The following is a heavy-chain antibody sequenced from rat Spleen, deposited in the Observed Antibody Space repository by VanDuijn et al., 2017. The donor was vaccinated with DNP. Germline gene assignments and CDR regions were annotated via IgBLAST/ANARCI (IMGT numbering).Heavy chain of an antibody. J-gene: IGHJ2*01. Sequence: VQLQESGPGLVEPSQSLSLTCSVTGYSITSCCRWTWIRRFPGNKMEWVGHISYSGSTSYNPSLKSRISITRDTSKNQFFLQLNSVTTEDTATYYCARWRIGPHYFDYWGQGVMVTVSS. CDR3: ARWRIGPHYFDY. CDR1: GYSITSCC. V-gene: IGHV3-1*01. D-gene: IGHD1-11*01. CDR2: ISYSGST.